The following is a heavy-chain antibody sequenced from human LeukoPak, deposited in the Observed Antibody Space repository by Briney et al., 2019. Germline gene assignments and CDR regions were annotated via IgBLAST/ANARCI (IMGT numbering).Heavy chain of an antibody. D-gene: IGHD3-22*01. CDR1: GGSISSYY. J-gene: IGHJ4*02. Sequence: SETLSLTCTVSGGSISSYYWSWIRQPPGKGLEWIGYIYCSGSTNYNPSLKSRVTISVDTSKNQFSLKLSSVTAADTAVYYCARVDPDYDSSGFLFDYWGQGTLVTVSS. CDR3: ARVDPDYDSSGFLFDY. V-gene: IGHV4-59*01. CDR2: IYCSGST.